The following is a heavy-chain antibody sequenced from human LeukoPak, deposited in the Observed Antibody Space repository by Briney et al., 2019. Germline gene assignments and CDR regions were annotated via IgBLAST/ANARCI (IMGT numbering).Heavy chain of an antibody. CDR3: AREAGGNSGYVWVL. J-gene: IGHJ4*02. CDR2: ISSGSSYI. V-gene: IGHV3-21*01. CDR1: GFTFSTYS. Sequence: GGSLRLSCAASGFTFSTYSMNWVRQAPGKGLGWVSSISSGSSYIYYADSVKGRFTVSRDNAKNSLYLQMNSLRAEDTAVYYCAREAGGNSGYVWVLWGQGTLVTVSS. D-gene: IGHD5-12*01.